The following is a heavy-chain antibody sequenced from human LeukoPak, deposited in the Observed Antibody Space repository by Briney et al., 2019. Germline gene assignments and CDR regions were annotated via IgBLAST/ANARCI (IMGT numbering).Heavy chain of an antibody. CDR2: ISSSGSTI. CDR1: GFTFSNAW. CDR3: ARVRFLEWLLPFDY. V-gene: IGHV3-11*04. J-gene: IGHJ4*02. Sequence: GGSLRLSCAASGFTFSNAWMSWVRQAPGKGLEWVSYISSSGSTIYYADSVKGRFTISRDNAKSSLYLQMNSLRAEDTAVYYCARVRFLEWLLPFDYWGQGTLVTVSS. D-gene: IGHD3-3*01.